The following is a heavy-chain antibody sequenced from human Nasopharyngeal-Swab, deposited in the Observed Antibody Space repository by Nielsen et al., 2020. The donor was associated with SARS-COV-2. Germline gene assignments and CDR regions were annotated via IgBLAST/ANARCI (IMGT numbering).Heavy chain of an antibody. D-gene: IGHD6-13*01. V-gene: IGHV1-46*01. Sequence: WVRQAPGQGLEWMGIINPSGGSTSYAQKLQGRVTMTRDTSTSTVYMELSSLRSEDTAVYYCARVLAAAGYNWFDPWGQGTLVTVSS. CDR2: INPSGGST. CDR3: ARVLAAAGYNWFDP. J-gene: IGHJ5*02.